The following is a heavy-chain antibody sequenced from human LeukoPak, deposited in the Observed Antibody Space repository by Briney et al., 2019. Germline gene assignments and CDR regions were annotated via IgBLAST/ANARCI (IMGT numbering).Heavy chain of an antibody. CDR3: ARGYCSSTSCPPKP. D-gene: IGHD2-2*01. CDR1: GFTFSSYA. J-gene: IGHJ5*02. V-gene: IGHV3-30-3*01. Sequence: GGSLRLSCAASGFTFSSYAMHWVRQAPGKGLEWVAVISYDGSNKYYADSVKGRFTISRDNSKNTLYLQMNSLRAEDTAVYYCARGYCSSTSCPPKPRGQGTLVTVSS. CDR2: ISYDGSNK.